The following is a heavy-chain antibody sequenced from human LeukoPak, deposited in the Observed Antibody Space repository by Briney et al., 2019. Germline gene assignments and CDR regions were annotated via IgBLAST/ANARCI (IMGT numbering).Heavy chain of an antibody. Sequence: SQTLSLTCTVSGGSISSGDYYWSWIRQPPGKGLEWIGYIYYSGSTYYNPSLKSRVTISVDTSKNQFSLKLGSVTAADTAVYYCAREKSAIVVVVPATGAWLDPWGQGTLVTISS. D-gene: IGHD2-15*01. V-gene: IGHV4-30-4*01. CDR1: GGSISSGDYY. J-gene: IGHJ5*02. CDR3: AREKSAIVVVVPATGAWLDP. CDR2: IYYSGST.